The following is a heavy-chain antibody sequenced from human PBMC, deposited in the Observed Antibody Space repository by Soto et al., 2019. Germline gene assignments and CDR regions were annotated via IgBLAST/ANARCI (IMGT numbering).Heavy chain of an antibody. CDR1: GFTFSSYA. CDR2: ISGSGGST. Sequence: GGSLRLSCAASGFTFSSYAMSWVRQAPGKGLEWVSAISGSGGSTYYADSVKGRFTISRDNSKNTLYLQMNNLRAEDTAVYYCAKKYSGSYYGFDYWGQGTLVTVSS. V-gene: IGHV3-23*01. CDR3: AKKYSGSYYGFDY. J-gene: IGHJ4*02. D-gene: IGHD1-26*01.